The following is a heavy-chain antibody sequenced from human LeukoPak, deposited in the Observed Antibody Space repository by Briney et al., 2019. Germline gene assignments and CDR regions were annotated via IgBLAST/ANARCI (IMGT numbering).Heavy chain of an antibody. Sequence: GGSLRLSCAASEFPFANTWMHWVRQAPGKGLVWVSLITGDGSSSNYADSVKGRFTISRDNAKNTLYLQMHSLRAEDTAVYYCVIGGTYGSGSWGQGTLVTVSS. J-gene: IGHJ4*02. CDR2: ITGDGSSS. D-gene: IGHD3-10*01. CDR1: EFPFANTW. V-gene: IGHV3-74*01. CDR3: VIGGTYGSGS.